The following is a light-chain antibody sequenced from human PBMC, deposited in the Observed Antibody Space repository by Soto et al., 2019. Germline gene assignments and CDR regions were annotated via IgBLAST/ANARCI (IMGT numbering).Light chain of an antibody. CDR2: DAS. J-gene: IGKJ1*01. CDR1: QSISSW. CDR3: QHYSGDRAT. V-gene: IGKV1-5*01. Sequence: DIQMTQSPSTLSASVGDRVTITCRASQSISSWLAWYQQKPGKAPKLLIYDASSLESGVPSRFSGSGSGTEFTLTISSLRPDDFATYYCQHYSGDRATFGQGTKVEI.